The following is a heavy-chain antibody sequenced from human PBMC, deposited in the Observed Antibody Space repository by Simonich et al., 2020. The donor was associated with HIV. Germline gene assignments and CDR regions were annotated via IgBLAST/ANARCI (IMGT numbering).Heavy chain of an antibody. CDR2: INHSGNP. Sequence: QVQLQQWGAGLLKPSATLSLTCAVYGGSFSGYYWSWIRQPPGKGLEWIGEINHSGNPNYNPSLKSRVTISVETSKNQFSLKLSSVTAADTAVYYCAREFVYYGSGLSPSWFDPWGQGTLVTVSS. CDR3: AREFVYYGSGLSPSWFDP. J-gene: IGHJ5*02. CDR1: GGSFSGYY. D-gene: IGHD3-10*01. V-gene: IGHV4-34*01.